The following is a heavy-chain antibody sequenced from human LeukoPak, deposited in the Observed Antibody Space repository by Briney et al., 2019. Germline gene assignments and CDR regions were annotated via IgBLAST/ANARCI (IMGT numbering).Heavy chain of an antibody. Sequence: ASVKVSCKASGYTFTSYDINWVRQAPGQGLEWMGWMNPNSGNTGYAQKFRGRVTMTRNTSISTAYMELSSLRSEDTAVYYCARGVLGGGFSWFDPWGQGTLVTVSS. V-gene: IGHV1-8*01. D-gene: IGHD3-16*01. CDR2: MNPNSGNT. CDR3: ARGVLGGGFSWFDP. CDR1: GYTFTSYD. J-gene: IGHJ5*02.